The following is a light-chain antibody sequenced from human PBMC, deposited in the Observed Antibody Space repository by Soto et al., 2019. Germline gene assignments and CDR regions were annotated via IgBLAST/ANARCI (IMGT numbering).Light chain of an antibody. CDR2: GDS. J-gene: IGLJ1*01. V-gene: IGLV1-40*01. Sequence: QLVLTQPPSVSGAPGQRVTISCTGSSSNIGAGYDVNWYQQLPGTAPKLLIFGDSNRPSGVPDRFSGSKSGTSASLAITGLQAADEADYYCQSSDSRLSGSYVFGTGTKVTVL. CDR3: QSSDSRLSGSYV. CDR1: SSNIGAGYD.